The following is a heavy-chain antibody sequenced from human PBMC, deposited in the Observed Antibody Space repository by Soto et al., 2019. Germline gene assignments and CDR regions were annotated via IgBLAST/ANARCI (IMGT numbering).Heavy chain of an antibody. CDR3: AKEYCSSTSCLIWNWFDP. J-gene: IGHJ5*02. V-gene: IGHV3-30*18. CDR2: ISYDGSDK. Sequence: GGSLRLSCAASGFNFNSYGMHWVRQAPGKGLEWVAVISYDGSDKYYADSVKGRFTISRDNSKNTLYLQMNSLRAEDTAVYYCAKEYCSSTSCLIWNWFDPWGQGTLVTV. D-gene: IGHD2-2*01. CDR1: GFNFNSYG.